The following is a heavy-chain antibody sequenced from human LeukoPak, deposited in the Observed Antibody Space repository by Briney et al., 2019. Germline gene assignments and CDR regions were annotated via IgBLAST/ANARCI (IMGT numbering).Heavy chain of an antibody. Sequence: GASVKVSCKASGYTFTGYYMHWVRQAPGQGLEWMGWINPNSGGTNYAQKFQGRVTMTRDTSISTAYMELSRPRSDDTAVYYCAQDYVTVTKFFPDAFDIWGQGTMVTVSS. D-gene: IGHD4-17*01. CDR2: INPNSGGT. CDR1: GYTFTGYY. V-gene: IGHV1-2*02. CDR3: AQDYVTVTKFFPDAFDI. J-gene: IGHJ3*02.